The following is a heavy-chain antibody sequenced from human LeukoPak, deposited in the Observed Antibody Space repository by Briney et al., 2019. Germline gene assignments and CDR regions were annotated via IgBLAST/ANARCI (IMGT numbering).Heavy chain of an antibody. CDR1: GFTVSSNY. J-gene: IGHJ3*02. CDR2: IYSGGST. CDR3: ASAGYSYANDAFDI. Sequence: GGSLRLSCAASGFTVSSNYMSWVRQAPGKGLEWVSVIYSGGSTYYADSVKGRFTISRDNSKNTLYLQMNSLRAEDTAVYYCASAGYSYANDAFDIWGQGTVVTVSS. D-gene: IGHD5-18*01. V-gene: IGHV3-53*01.